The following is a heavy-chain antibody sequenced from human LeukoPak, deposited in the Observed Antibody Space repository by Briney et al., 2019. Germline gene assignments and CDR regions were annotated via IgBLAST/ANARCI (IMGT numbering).Heavy chain of an antibody. CDR3: ARQSDDLGYFQH. CDR2: IYYGGRT. Sequence: SETLSLTCTASGGSLSSYYWSWIRQPPGKGLEWIGYIYYGGRTKYNPSLQSRVTISVDTSRNQFSLRLSSVTAADTAVYYCARQSDDLGYFQHWGQGTLVTVSS. D-gene: IGHD3-16*01. V-gene: IGHV4-59*08. J-gene: IGHJ1*01. CDR1: GGSLSSYY.